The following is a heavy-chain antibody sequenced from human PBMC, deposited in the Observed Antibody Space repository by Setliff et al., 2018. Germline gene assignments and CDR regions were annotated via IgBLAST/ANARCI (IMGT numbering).Heavy chain of an antibody. CDR2: ISTSNGNT. CDR1: GYTFSDYY. V-gene: IGHV1-18*04. CDR3: ARSRGTWGTSFGY. J-gene: IGHJ4*02. D-gene: IGHD3-16*01. Sequence: ASVKVSCKTSGYTFSDYYIHWVRQAPGQGLEWMGWISTSNGNTNYAQNLQGRVTMTTDTSTSTAYMELRSLRSDDTAVYYCARSRGTWGTSFGYWGLGTLVTVSS.